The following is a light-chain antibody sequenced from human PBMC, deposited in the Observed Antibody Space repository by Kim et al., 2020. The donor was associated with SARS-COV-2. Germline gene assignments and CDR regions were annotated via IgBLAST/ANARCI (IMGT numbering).Light chain of an antibody. V-gene: IGLV3-1*01. CDR3: QTWDSTSVV. CDR1: QLVDKY. J-gene: IGLJ2*01. CDR2: QDS. Sequence: VSPGQTARVTCSGDQLVDKYACWYQQKSGQSPVLVMFQDSKRPSGIPERFSGSNSGNTATLTISGTQAMDEADYYCQTWDSTSVVFGGGTKLTVL.